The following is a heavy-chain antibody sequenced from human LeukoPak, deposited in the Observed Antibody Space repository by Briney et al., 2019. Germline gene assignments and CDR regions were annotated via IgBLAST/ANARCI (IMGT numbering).Heavy chain of an antibody. CDR3: ARSCSSTSCLDDY. J-gene: IGHJ4*02. Sequence: ASVKVSCKASGYTFTSYGISWVRQAPGQGLEWMGWINPNSGGTNYAQKFQGRVTMTRDTSISTAYMELSRLRSDDTAVYYCARSCSSTSCLDDYWGQGALVTVSS. V-gene: IGHV1-2*02. CDR1: GYTFTSYG. D-gene: IGHD2-2*01. CDR2: INPNSGGT.